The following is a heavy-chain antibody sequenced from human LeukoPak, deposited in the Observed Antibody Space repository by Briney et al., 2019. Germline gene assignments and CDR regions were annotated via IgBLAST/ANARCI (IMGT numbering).Heavy chain of an antibody. J-gene: IGHJ4*02. CDR2: INWNGGST. CDR1: GFTFDDYG. V-gene: IGHV3-20*04. CDR3: ARGHHSSSYDYFDY. D-gene: IGHD6-13*01. Sequence: GGSLRLSCAASGFTFDDYGMSWVRQGPGKGLEWVSGINWNGGSTGYADSVKGRFTISRDNAKNSLYLQMNSLRAEDTASYYCARGHHSSSYDYFDYWGQGTLVTVSS.